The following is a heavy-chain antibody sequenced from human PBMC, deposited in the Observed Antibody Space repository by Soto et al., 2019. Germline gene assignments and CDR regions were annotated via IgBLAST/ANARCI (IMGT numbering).Heavy chain of an antibody. CDR1: GGSISSNNW. V-gene: IGHV4-4*02. D-gene: IGHD5-18*01. CDR3: AGQVDTTYTYNY. CDR2: IYHSGST. Sequence: QVQLQESGPGLVKPSGTLSLTCAVSGGSISSNNWWSWVRQPPGKGLEWIGEIYHSGSTNYNPSLQGRVTMSVDKSQSQFSLNLGSPTAADTAVYYCAGQVDTTYTYNYWGQGTLVNVSS. J-gene: IGHJ4*02.